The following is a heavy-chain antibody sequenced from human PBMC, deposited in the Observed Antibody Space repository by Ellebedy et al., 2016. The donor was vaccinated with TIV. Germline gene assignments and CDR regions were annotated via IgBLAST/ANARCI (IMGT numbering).Heavy chain of an antibody. D-gene: IGHD3-10*01. Sequence: AASVKVSCKASRYTFPSYTIQWMRQAPGQRLEWMGWSTAGNSNTQYSQRFQGRFTITRDTSASTAYMELSSLSSEDTAVYYGAREGREEGKPMAYLDYWGQGTLVTVSS. J-gene: IGHJ4*02. CDR1: RYTFPSYT. CDR3: AREGREEGKPMAYLDY. V-gene: IGHV1-3*01. CDR2: STAGNSNT.